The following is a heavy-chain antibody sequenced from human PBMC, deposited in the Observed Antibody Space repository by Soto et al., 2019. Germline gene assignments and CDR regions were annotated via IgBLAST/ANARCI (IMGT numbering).Heavy chain of an antibody. CDR2: IYTSGST. V-gene: IGHV4-4*07. CDR1: GGSISSYY. CDR3: ARDSPLITMVRGVIQDYYYHYGMDV. D-gene: IGHD3-10*01. Sequence: SETLSLTCTVSGGSISSYYWSWIRQPAGKGLEWIGRIYTSGSTNYNPSLKSRVTMSVDTSKNQFSLKLSSVTAADTAVYYCARDSPLITMVRGVIQDYYYHYGMDVWGRVTTGTVSS. J-gene: IGHJ6*02.